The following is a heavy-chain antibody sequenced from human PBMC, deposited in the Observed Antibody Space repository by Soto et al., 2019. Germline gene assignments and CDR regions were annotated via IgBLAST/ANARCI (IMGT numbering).Heavy chain of an antibody. CDR3: ARSPYADALDI. CDR2: IFHSGTT. J-gene: IGHJ3*02. D-gene: IGHD2-2*01. Sequence: QVQLQESGPGLVKPSDTLSLTCAVSGYSITNVNWWAWIRQPPGKGLEWIGYIFHSGTTHYNPSLKSRVTMSVDTSKNQFSLKVDSLTAEDRAVYYCARSPYADALDIWGQGTMVTVSS. V-gene: IGHV4-28*01. CDR1: GYSITNVNW.